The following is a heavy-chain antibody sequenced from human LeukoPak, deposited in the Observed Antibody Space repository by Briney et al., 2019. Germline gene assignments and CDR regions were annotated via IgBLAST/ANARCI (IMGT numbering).Heavy chain of an antibody. Sequence: QPGRSLRLSCAASGFTFSDYWIHWVRQAPGKGLVWVSRINTDGSITNYADSVKGRFSISRDNAKNTLYLQMSSLRAEDTAVYYCARDRGPRTGFMVREAYDYWGQGTLVTVSS. CDR1: GFTFSDYW. V-gene: IGHV3-74*01. J-gene: IGHJ4*02. CDR3: ARDRGPRTGFMVREAYDY. CDR2: INTDGSIT. D-gene: IGHD3-10*01.